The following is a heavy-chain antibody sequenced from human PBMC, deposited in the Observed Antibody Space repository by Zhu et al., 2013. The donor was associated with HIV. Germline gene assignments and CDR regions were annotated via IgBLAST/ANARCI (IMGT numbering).Heavy chain of an antibody. V-gene: IGHV1-2*02. CDR2: LNPNAGGT. CDR1: GYTFIDYD. Sequence: QVQLVQSGAEVKKPGASVKVSCKAAGYTFIDYDIYWVRQVPGQGLEWMGWLNPNAGGTAYTQKFQGRVIMTRDTSSNTAYMEVNSLTVDDTAIYYCARVFGTWGHFDYWGQGTLVTVSS. CDR3: ARVFGTWGHFDY. D-gene: IGHD3-10*02. J-gene: IGHJ4*02.